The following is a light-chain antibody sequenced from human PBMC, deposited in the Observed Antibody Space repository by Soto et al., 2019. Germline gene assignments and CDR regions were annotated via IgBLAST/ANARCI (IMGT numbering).Light chain of an antibody. Sequence: DIQMTQSPSTLSASVGDRVTITCRASQSISSSLAWYQQKPGKAPKFLIYDASSLESGVPSRFSGSGSGTEFALTISSLLPDDFATYYCQQYNNYYTFGQGTKLEIK. CDR2: DAS. CDR3: QQYNNYYT. J-gene: IGKJ2*01. CDR1: QSISSS. V-gene: IGKV1-5*01.